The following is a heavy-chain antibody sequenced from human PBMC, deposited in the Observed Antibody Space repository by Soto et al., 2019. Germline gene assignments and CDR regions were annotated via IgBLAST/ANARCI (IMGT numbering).Heavy chain of an antibody. D-gene: IGHD2-2*01. CDR2: IKSKTDGGTT. CDR3: TSRPAPCYFDY. V-gene: IGHV3-15*07. Sequence: PGGSLKLSCAASGFTFSNAWMNWVRQAPGKALEWVGRIKSKTDGGTTDYAAPVKGRFTISRDDTKNTLYLQMNSLNTDDSAVYYCTSRPAPCYFDYWGQGTLVTVSS. CDR1: GFTFSNAW. J-gene: IGHJ4*02.